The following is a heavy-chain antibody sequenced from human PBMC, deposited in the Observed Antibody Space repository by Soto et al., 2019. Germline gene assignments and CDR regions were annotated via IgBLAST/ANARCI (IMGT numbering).Heavy chain of an antibody. CDR2: ISSNGGST. CDR3: VKDVSAAADWFDP. Sequence: GGSLRLSCSASGLTFSSYAMHWVRQAPGKGLEYVSAISSNGGSTYYADSVKGRFTISRDNSKNTLYLQMGSLRAEDTAVYYCVKDVSAAADWFDPWGQGTLVTVSS. J-gene: IGHJ5*02. D-gene: IGHD6-13*01. V-gene: IGHV3-64D*08. CDR1: GLTFSSYA.